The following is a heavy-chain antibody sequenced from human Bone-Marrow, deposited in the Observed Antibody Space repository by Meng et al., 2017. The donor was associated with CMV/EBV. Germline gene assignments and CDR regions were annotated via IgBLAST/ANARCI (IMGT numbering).Heavy chain of an antibody. CDR1: GGSISSYY. CDR3: AREAGDPSTPDTAEYYQH. V-gene: IGHV4-59*01. Sequence: SETLSLTCTVSGGSISSYYWSWIRQPPGKGLEWIGYIYYSGSTNYNPSLKSRVTISGDTSTNQFSLKLSSVTPADTAVFSCAREAGDPSTPDTAEYYQHWGQGTLVTVSS. J-gene: IGHJ1*01. D-gene: IGHD6-19*01. CDR2: IYYSGST.